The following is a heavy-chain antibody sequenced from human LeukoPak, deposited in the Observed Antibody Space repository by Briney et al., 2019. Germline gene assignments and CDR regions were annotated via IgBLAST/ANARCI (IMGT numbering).Heavy chain of an antibody. V-gene: IGHV3-21*01. CDR3: ARWSGSVTARNYYYYMDV. CDR1: GFTFSSYS. D-gene: IGHD6-6*01. J-gene: IGHJ6*03. CDR2: ISSSSSYI. Sequence: GGSLRLSCAASGFTFSSYSMNWVRQAPGKGLEWVSSISSSSSYIYYADSVKGRFTISRDNAKNSLYLQMNSLRAEDTAVYYCARWSGSVTARNYYYYMDVWGEGTTVTVSS.